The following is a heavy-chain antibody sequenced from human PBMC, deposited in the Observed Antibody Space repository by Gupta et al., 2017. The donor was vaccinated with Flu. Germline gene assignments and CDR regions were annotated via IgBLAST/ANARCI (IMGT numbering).Heavy chain of an antibody. Sequence: GQLQQWGAGLLKPSETLSLTCGVPDGSFTGYYWTWIRRPPGKGLEWIGEMSPSGGTNYTPSLMSRVTISVDTSKNQFSLRMKSVSAADTALYFCARRGRGRGDLWGQGTAVTVSS. D-gene: IGHD3-10*01. J-gene: IGHJ5*02. CDR1: DGSFTGYY. CDR2: MSPSGGT. CDR3: ARRGRGRGDL. V-gene: IGHV4-34*02.